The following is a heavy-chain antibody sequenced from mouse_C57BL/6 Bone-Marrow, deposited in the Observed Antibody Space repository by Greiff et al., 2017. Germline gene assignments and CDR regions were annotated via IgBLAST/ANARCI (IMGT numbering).Heavy chain of an antibody. J-gene: IGHJ1*03. CDR3: ARWGTTVVATDWYFDV. CDR2: ISYSGST. D-gene: IGHD1-1*01. CDR1: GYSITSDY. Sequence: EVKLLESGPGLAKPSQTLSLTCSVTGYSITSDYWNWIRKFPGHKLEYMGYISYSGSTYYYPSLKRRISITRDTSKNQYYLQLNSVTTEDTATYYCARWGTTVVATDWYFDVWGTGTTVTVSS. V-gene: IGHV3-8*01.